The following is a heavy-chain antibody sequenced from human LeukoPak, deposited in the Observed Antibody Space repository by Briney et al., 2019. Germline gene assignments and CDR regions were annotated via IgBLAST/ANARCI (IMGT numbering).Heavy chain of an antibody. D-gene: IGHD3-10*01. CDR3: ARDMSGAVGNYYYYMDV. CDR1: GYTFTSCY. V-gene: IGHV1-46*01. Sequence: ASVKVSCKASGYTFTSCYMHWVRQAPGQGLEWMGIINPSGGSTSYAQKFQGRVTTTTDTSTSTVYMELRSLRSEDTAVYYCARDMSGAVGNYYYYMDVWGKGTTVTVSS. CDR2: INPSGGST. J-gene: IGHJ6*03.